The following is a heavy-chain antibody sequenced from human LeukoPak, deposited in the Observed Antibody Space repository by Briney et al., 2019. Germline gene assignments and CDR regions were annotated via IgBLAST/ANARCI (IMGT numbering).Heavy chain of an antibody. V-gene: IGHV3-11*04. CDR3: ARGSTGWYRYYFNY. Sequence: GGSLRLSCAASGFTFSNAWMSWVRQAPGKGLEWVSYISSSGSTIYYADSVKGRFTISRDNAKNSLYLQMNSLRAEDTAVYYCARGSTGWYRYYFNYWGQGTLVTVSS. J-gene: IGHJ4*02. CDR1: GFTFSNAW. CDR2: ISSSGSTI. D-gene: IGHD6-19*01.